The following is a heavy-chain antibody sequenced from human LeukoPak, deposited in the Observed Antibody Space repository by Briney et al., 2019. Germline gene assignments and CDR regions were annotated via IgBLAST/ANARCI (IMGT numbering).Heavy chain of an antibody. D-gene: IGHD2-15*01. J-gene: IGHJ3*02. Sequence: GGSLRLSCAASGFTFSNYAMSWVRQAPGEGLEWVSGVSGAGGDTYYADSVKGRFTISRDNSKNTLYLQMNSLRAEDTAVYYCARYCSGGSCYSDAFDIWGQGTMVTVSS. CDR2: VSGAGGDT. CDR1: GFTFSNYA. CDR3: ARYCSGGSCYSDAFDI. V-gene: IGHV3-23*01.